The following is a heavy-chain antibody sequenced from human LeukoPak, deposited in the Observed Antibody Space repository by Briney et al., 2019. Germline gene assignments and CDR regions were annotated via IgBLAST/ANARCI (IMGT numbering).Heavy chain of an antibody. CDR3: ARWTTTYLDY. Sequence: ASVKVSCKASGYTFTNYYVHWVRQAPGQGLEWMGIINPSGGSTNFAQKFQGRVTMTTDTSTITVYMELSSLRSEDTAVYYCARWTTTYLDYWGQGTLVTVSS. CDR1: GYTFTNYY. V-gene: IGHV1-46*01. J-gene: IGHJ4*02. CDR2: INPSGGST. D-gene: IGHD4-11*01.